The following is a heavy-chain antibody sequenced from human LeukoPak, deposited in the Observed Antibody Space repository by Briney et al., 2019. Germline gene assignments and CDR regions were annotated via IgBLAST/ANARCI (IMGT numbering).Heavy chain of an antibody. CDR1: GFTFSSYA. J-gene: IGHJ4*02. CDR3: AKDQRGPLFDY. V-gene: IGHV3-23*01. Sequence: GASLRLSCAASGFTFSSYAMSWVRQAPGKGLEWVLGISGSGGSTYYADSVKGRFTISRDNSKNTLYLQMNSLRAEDTAVYYCAKDQRGPLFDYWGQGTLVTVSS. D-gene: IGHD6-25*01. CDR2: ISGSGGST.